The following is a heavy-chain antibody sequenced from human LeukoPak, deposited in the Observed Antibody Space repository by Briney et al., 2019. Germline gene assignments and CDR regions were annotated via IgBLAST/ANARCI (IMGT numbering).Heavy chain of an antibody. CDR1: GFTFSSYW. Sequence: GGSLRLSCAASGFTFSSYWMSWVRQAPGKGLEWVANIKQDGSEKYYVDSVKGRFTVSRDNAKNSLYLQMNSLRAEDTAVYYCARVQKQWLVPHYFDYWGQGTLVTVSS. CDR2: IKQDGSEK. V-gene: IGHV3-7*03. J-gene: IGHJ4*02. CDR3: ARVQKQWLVPHYFDY. D-gene: IGHD6-19*01.